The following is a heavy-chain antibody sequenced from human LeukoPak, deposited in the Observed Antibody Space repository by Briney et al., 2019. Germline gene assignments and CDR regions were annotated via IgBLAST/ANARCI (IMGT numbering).Heavy chain of an antibody. Sequence: ESLQISCKGAGYFFTSYWIGWVRQLPGKDLEWMGIIYPGDSDTRYSPSFQGQVTISADKSISTAYLQWSSLKASDTAMYYCARHRYCSGGSCYSRDYYYGMDVWGQGTTVTVSS. D-gene: IGHD2-15*01. J-gene: IGHJ6*02. CDR2: IYPGDSDT. CDR3: ARHRYCSGGSCYSRDYYYGMDV. CDR1: GYFFTSYW. V-gene: IGHV5-51*01.